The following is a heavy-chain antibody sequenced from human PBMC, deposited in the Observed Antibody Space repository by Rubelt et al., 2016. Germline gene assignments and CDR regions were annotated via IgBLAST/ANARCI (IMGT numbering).Heavy chain of an antibody. CDR1: GGSISSSSYY. CDR3: ARALRSGGNPQTLVPLDY. CDR2: IYYSGST. Sequence: QLQLQESGPGLVKPSETLSLTCTVSGGSISSSSYYWGWIRQPPGKGLEWIGSIYYSGSTYYNPSLRCTCPMFVDTSKNQSSRRLGSVTAADTALYYGARALRSGGNPQTLVPLDYWGRGTLVTVSS. V-gene: IGHV4-39*01. J-gene: IGHJ4*02. D-gene: IGHD2-15*01.